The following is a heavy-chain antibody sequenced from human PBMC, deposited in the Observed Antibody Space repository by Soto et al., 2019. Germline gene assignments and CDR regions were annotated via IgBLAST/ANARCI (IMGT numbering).Heavy chain of an antibody. CDR2: ISGSGGST. J-gene: IGHJ3*02. Sequence: GGSLRLSCAASGFTFSSYAMSWVRQAPGKGLEWVSAISGSGGSTYYADSVKGRFTISRDNSKNTLYLQMNSLRAEDTAVYYCAKDIVVQVVLRFLEWLSPSTTFDIWGKGTMVTVSS. V-gene: IGHV3-23*01. CDR1: GFTFSSYA. D-gene: IGHD3-3*01. CDR3: AKDIVVQVVLRFLEWLSPSTTFDI.